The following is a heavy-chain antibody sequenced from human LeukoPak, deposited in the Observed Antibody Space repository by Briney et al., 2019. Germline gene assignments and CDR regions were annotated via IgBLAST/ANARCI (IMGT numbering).Heavy chain of an antibody. V-gene: IGHV3-30*18. CDR3: AKEKYRGYSYGSGDY. Sequence: GGSLRLSCVASGLTFHDYAMHWVRQAPGKGLEWVAAISNDGTNKYYADSVRGRFTVSRDNSKNTLYLQMSSLRPEDTAVYYCAKEKYRGYSYGSGDYWGQGTLVTVSS. J-gene: IGHJ4*02. D-gene: IGHD5-18*01. CDR2: ISNDGTNK. CDR1: GLTFHDYA.